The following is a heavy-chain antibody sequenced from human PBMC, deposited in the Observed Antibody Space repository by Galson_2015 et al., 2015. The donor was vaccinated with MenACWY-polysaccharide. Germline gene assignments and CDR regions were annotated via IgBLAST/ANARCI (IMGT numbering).Heavy chain of an antibody. Sequence: SLRLSCAASGLSFSSYAMHWVRQAPGKGPEWVAVISFDGSDEHRADSVKGRFTISRDNSKNTVSLQMSGLRAEDTAVYYCAKGLIASRADAFDVWGQGTMVTVSS. J-gene: IGHJ3*01. D-gene: IGHD2-21*01. CDR2: ISFDGSDE. V-gene: IGHV3-30*18. CDR3: AKGLIASRADAFDV. CDR1: GLSFSSYA.